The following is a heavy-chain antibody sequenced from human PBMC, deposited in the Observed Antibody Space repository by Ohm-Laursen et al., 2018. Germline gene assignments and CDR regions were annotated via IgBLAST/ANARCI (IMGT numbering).Heavy chain of an antibody. Sequence: GASVKVSCKASGGTFSRNAINWVRQAPGQGLEWMGGITPIFGTANYAQKFQGRVTITADESTSTACMELRSLRSEDTAVYYCARDLGAIGQNYYFYYWGQGTLVTVSS. V-gene: IGHV1-69*13. D-gene: IGHD3-16*01. CDR1: GGTFSRNA. CDR2: ITPIFGTA. CDR3: ARDLGAIGQNYYFYY. J-gene: IGHJ4*02.